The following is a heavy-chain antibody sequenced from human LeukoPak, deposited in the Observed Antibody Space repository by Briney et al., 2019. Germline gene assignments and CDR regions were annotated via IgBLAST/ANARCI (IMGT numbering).Heavy chain of an antibody. CDR1: GFSLSAYG. CDR3: ARSQSSSLIDY. V-gene: IGHV3-33*01. D-gene: IGHD6-13*01. J-gene: IGHJ4*02. Sequence: GGSLRLSCAASGFSLSAYGVHWVRQAPGKGLEWVAVIWYDGTSKDYADSVKGRFTFSRDNSKNTLYLQMNSLTVEGTAVYYCARSQSSSLIDYWGQGTLVTVSS. CDR2: IWYDGTSK.